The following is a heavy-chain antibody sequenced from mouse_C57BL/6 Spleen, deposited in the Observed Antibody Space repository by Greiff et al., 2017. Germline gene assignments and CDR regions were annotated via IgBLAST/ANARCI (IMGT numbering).Heavy chain of an antibody. CDR1: GYTFTEYT. Sequence: VKLMESGAELVKPGASVKLSCKASGYTFTEYTIHWVKQRSGQGLEWIGWFYPGSGSIKYNEKFKDKATLNADKSSSTVYMELSRWTSEDSAVYVCARHETGPWFAYWGQGTLVTVSA. CDR2: FYPGSGSI. D-gene: IGHD4-1*01. CDR3: ARHETGPWFAY. J-gene: IGHJ3*01. V-gene: IGHV1-62-2*01.